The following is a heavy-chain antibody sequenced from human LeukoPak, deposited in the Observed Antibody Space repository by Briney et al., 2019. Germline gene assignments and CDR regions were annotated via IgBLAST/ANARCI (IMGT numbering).Heavy chain of an antibody. J-gene: IGHJ4*02. CDR3: ARAADPRATIDY. Sequence: SETLSLTCTVSGGSISNYYWSWIRQPPGKGLEWIGYISYSGSTNYSPSLKSRVTISVDTSKKQFSLKLSSVTAADTAVYYCARAADPRATIDYWGQGTLVTVSS. V-gene: IGHV4-59*12. CDR1: GGSISNYY. CDR2: ISYSGST. D-gene: IGHD5-12*01.